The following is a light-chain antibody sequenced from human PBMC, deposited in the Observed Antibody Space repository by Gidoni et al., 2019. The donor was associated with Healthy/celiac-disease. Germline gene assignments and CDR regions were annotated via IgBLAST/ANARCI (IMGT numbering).Light chain of an antibody. J-gene: IGLJ1*01. Sequence: HSALTQPRPVSGSPGQSVTISCTGTISDVGCYNYVSWYQQHPGKAPKLMIYDVSKRPSGVPDRFSGSKSGNTASLTISGLQAEDEADYYCCSYAGSYTLGVFGTGTKVTVL. CDR3: CSYAGSYTLGV. CDR1: ISDVGCYNY. V-gene: IGLV2-11*01. CDR2: DVS.